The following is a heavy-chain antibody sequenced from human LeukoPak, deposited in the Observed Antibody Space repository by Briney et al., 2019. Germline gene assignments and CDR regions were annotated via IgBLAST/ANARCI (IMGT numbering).Heavy chain of an antibody. CDR2: ISSSSSYI. V-gene: IGHV3-21*01. D-gene: IGHD5-12*01. CDR1: GFTFSTFS. J-gene: IGHJ4*02. Sequence: GGSLRLSCAASGFTFSTFSMNWVRQAPGKGLEWVSSISSSSSYIYYADSVKGRFTISRDNAKNSLYLQMNSLRAEDTAVYYCARLPGIVATIERYFDYWGQGTLVTVSS. CDR3: ARLPGIVATIERYFDY.